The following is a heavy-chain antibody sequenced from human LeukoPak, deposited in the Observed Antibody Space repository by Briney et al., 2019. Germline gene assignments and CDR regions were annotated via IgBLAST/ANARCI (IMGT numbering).Heavy chain of an antibody. Sequence: GGSLRLSCAASGFTFSSYSMNWVRQAPGKGLEWVSSISSSSSYIYYADSVKGRFTISRDNAKNSLYLQMNSLRAEDTAVYYCARDKAIKDASDIWGQGTMVTVSS. CDR2: ISSSSSYI. CDR1: GFTFSSYS. V-gene: IGHV3-21*04. CDR3: ARDKAIKDASDI. J-gene: IGHJ3*02. D-gene: IGHD2-2*01.